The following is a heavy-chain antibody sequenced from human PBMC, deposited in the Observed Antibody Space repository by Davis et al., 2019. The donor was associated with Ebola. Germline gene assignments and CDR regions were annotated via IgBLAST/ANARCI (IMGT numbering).Heavy chain of an antibody. CDR2: INAGNGNT. Sequence: ASVKVSCKASGYTFTSYAMHWVRQAPGQRLEWMGWINAGNGNTKYSQKLQGRVTMTTDTSTSTAYMELRSLRSDDTAVYYCAREQTPFGYSNYYYYYGMDVWGQGTTVTVSS. V-gene: IGHV1-3*01. J-gene: IGHJ6*02. D-gene: IGHD4-11*01. CDR3: AREQTPFGYSNYYYYYGMDV. CDR1: GYTFTSYA.